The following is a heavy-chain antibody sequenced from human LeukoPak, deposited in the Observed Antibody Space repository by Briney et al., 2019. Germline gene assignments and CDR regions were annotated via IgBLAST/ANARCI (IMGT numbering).Heavy chain of an antibody. CDR3: AKALYRYCSGGSCYSDY. CDR1: GFTFDDYA. CDR2: ISRNSGSI. V-gene: IGHV3-9*01. D-gene: IGHD2-15*01. Sequence: PGGSLRLSCAASGFTFDDYAMHWVRQAPGKGLEWVSGISRNSGSIGYADSVKGRFTISRDNAKNSLYLQMNSLRAEDTALYYCAKALYRYCSGGSCYSDYWGQGTLVTVSS. J-gene: IGHJ4*02.